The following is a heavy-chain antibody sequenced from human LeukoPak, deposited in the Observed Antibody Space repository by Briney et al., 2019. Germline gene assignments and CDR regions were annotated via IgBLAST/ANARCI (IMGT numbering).Heavy chain of an antibody. CDR2: ISYDGTNK. J-gene: IGHJ4*02. CDR1: GFTFVSYA. D-gene: IGHD2-21*02. V-gene: IGHV3-30-3*01. Sequence: GGSLRLSCAASGFTFVSYATHWVRQAPGRGLEWVAGISYDGTNKYYADSVKGRFTISRDNSKNTLYLQMNSLRTDDTAVYYCARESPACGEDCYFDYWGQGTLVTVSS. CDR3: ARESPACGEDCYFDY.